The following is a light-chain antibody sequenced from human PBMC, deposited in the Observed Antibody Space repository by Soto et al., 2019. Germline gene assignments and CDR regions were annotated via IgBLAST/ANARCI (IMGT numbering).Light chain of an antibody. J-gene: IGLJ1*01. V-gene: IGLV2-14*01. CDR3: SSYTSSSTPLYV. CDR1: SRHVGGYNY. Sequence: QSALTQPASVSGSPGQSITISCIGTSRHVGGYNYVSWYQQHPGKAPKLMIYDVSNRPSGVSNRFSGSKSGNTASLTISGLQAEDEADYYCSSYTSSSTPLYVFGTGTKLTVL. CDR2: DVS.